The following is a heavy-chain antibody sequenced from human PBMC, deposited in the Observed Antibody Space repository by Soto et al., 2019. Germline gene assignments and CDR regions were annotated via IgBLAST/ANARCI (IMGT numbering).Heavy chain of an antibody. CDR1: GFIFTRYS. CDR3: ARESEDLTSNFDY. J-gene: IGHJ4*02. V-gene: IGHV3-21*06. CDR2: ISSTTNYI. Sequence: EVQLVESGGGLVKPGGSLRLSCAASGFIFTRYSMNWVRQAPGKGLEWVSSISSTTNYIYYGVSMKGRFTISRDNAKNSLYLEMNSLRAEDTAVYYCARESEDLTSNFDYWGQGTLVTVSS.